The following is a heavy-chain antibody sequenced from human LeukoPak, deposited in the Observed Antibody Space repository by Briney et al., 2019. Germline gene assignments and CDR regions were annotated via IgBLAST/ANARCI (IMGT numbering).Heavy chain of an antibody. CDR1: GGTLSSYA. Sequence: ASVKVSCKASGGTLSSYAINWERQAPGQGLEWMGGIIPIFGTANYTQKFQGRVTITADKSTSTAYMELSSLRPEDTALYYCTKSSLYYDYSLDYWGQGTLVTVSS. CDR2: IIPIFGTA. V-gene: IGHV1-69*06. J-gene: IGHJ4*02. CDR3: TKSSLYYDYSLDY. D-gene: IGHD3-22*01.